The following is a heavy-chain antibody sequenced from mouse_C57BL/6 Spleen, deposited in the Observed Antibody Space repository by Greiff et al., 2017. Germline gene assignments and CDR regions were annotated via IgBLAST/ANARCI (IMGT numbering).Heavy chain of an antibody. CDR3: EVEAFGY. Sequence: VKQRPGQGLEWIGRIHPSDSDTNYNQKFKGKATLTVDKSSSTAYMQLSSLTSEDSAVYYCEVEAFGYWGQGTTLTVSS. J-gene: IGHJ2*01. V-gene: IGHV1-74*01. CDR2: IHPSDSDT.